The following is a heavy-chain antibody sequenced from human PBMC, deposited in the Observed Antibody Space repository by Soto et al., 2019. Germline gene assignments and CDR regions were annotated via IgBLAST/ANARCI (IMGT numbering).Heavy chain of an antibody. CDR2: INPSGGST. CDR1: GYTFTSYY. CDR3: ARVRITMVRGVISRGYGMDV. J-gene: IGHJ6*02. Sequence: QVQLVQSGAEVKKPGASVKVSCKASGYTFTSYYMHWVRQAPGQGLEWMGIINPSGGSTSNAQKFQGRVTMTRDTSTSTVYMELSSLRSEDTAVYYCARVRITMVRGVISRGYGMDVWGQGTTVTVSS. V-gene: IGHV1-46*01. D-gene: IGHD3-10*01.